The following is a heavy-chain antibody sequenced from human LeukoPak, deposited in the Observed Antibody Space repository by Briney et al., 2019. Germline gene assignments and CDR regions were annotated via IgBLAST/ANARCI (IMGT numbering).Heavy chain of an antibody. J-gene: IGHJ5*02. CDR3: ALVVVAANWFDP. D-gene: IGHD2-15*01. CDR1: GGTFSSYA. Sequence: SVKVSCKASGGTFSSYAISWVLQAPGQGLEWMGRIIPILGIANYAQKFQGRVTITADKSTSTAYMELSSLRSEDTAVYYCALVVVAANWFDPWGQGTLVTVSS. CDR2: IIPILGIA. V-gene: IGHV1-69*04.